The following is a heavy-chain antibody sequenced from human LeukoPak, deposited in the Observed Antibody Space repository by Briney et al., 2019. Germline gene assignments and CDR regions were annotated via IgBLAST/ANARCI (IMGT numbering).Heavy chain of an antibody. CDR1: GFTFSSYG. CDR3: ARGGYILTGIDY. V-gene: IGHV3-33*01. Sequence: PGGSLRLSCAASGFTFSSYGMHWVRQAPGKGLEWVAVIWYDGSNKYYADSVRGRFTISRDNSKNTLYLQMNSLRAEDTAVYYCARGGYILTGIDYWGQGTLVTVSS. CDR2: IWYDGSNK. D-gene: IGHD3-9*01. J-gene: IGHJ4*02.